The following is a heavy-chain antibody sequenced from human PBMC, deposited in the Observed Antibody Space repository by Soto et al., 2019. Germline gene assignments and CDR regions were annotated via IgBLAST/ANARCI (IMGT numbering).Heavy chain of an antibody. D-gene: IGHD6-13*01. CDR1: GFTFSGNT. CDR3: AKFKGVGTPNNYFEC. V-gene: IGHV3-23*01. CDR2: INGGGNNA. J-gene: IGHJ4*02. Sequence: GGSLRLSCAASGFTFSGNTMSWVRQPPGKGLEWVSAINGGGNNAYYTDSVKGRFTISRDNSNNTLYLQMNSLRGEDTAIYYCAKFKGVGTPNNYFECWGQGTLVTVSS.